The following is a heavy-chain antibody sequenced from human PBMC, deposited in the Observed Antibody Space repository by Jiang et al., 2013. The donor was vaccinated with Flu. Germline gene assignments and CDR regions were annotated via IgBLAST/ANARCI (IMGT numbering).Heavy chain of an antibody. CDR1: GDSVSNNSAT. CDR3: ATSVLSDVPLRNNWFDP. J-gene: IGHJ5*02. CDR2: AYYRSQWYN. V-gene: IGHV6-1*01. Sequence: QTLSLTCAISGDSVSNNSATWNWIRQSPSRGLEWLGRAYYRSQWYNDYAESVKSRITIDADASKNHFSLHLNSVTPEDTAVYYCATSVLSDVPLRNNWFDPWGQGTLVTVSS. D-gene: IGHD2-2*01.